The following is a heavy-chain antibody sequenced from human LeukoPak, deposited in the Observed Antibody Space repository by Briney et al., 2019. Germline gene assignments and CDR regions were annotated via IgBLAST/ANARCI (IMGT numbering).Heavy chain of an antibody. D-gene: IGHD2-15*01. CDR3: ARWKVAATRVSAYYFDY. J-gene: IGHJ4*02. CDR1: GYSFTSYW. CDR2: IYPGDSVT. Sequence: GESLKISCKGSGYSFTSYWIGWVRQMPGKGLEWMGIIYPGDSVTRYSPSFQGQVTISADKSISTAYLQWSSLKASDTAMYYCARWKVAATRVSAYYFDYWGQGTLVTVSS. V-gene: IGHV5-51*01.